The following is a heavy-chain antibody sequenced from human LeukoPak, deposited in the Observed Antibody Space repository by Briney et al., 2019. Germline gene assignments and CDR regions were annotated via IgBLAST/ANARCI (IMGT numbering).Heavy chain of an antibody. V-gene: IGHV1-2*02. D-gene: IGHD6-25*01. CDR2: INPNSGGT. CDR1: GGTFSSYA. Sequence: ASVKVSCKASGGTFSSYAISWVRQAPGQGLEWMGWINPNSGGTNYAQKFQGRVTMTRDTSISTAYMELSGLRSDDTAVYYCARAQNVRISGSYIPSANNWFDPWGQGTLVTVSS. CDR3: ARAQNVRISGSYIPSANNWFDP. J-gene: IGHJ5*02.